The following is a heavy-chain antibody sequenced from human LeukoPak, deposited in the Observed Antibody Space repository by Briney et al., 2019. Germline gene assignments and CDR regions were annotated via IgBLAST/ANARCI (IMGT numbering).Heavy chain of an antibody. Sequence: GGSLRLSCAASGFTFSSYGMHWVRQAPGKGLEWVAVIWYDGSNKYYADSVKGRFTISRDNSKNTLCLQMNSLRAEDTAEYYCARCPEGQWLADYWGQGTLVTVSS. CDR1: GFTFSSYG. D-gene: IGHD6-19*01. CDR2: IWYDGSNK. CDR3: ARCPEGQWLADY. J-gene: IGHJ4*02. V-gene: IGHV3-33*01.